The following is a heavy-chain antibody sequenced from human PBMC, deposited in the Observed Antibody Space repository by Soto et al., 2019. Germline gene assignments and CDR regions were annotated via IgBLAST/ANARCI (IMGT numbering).Heavy chain of an antibody. V-gene: IGHV3-30*18. D-gene: IGHD4-17*01. CDR3: AKVTETTLLGYGMDV. J-gene: IGHJ6*02. Sequence: GSLRLSCAASGFTFSSYGLHWVRQAPGKGLEWVAVISYDGSNKYYADSVKGRFTISRDNSINTLSLQMNSLRAEDTALYYCAKVTETTLLGYGMDVWGQGTTVTVSS. CDR1: GFTFSSYG. CDR2: ISYDGSNK.